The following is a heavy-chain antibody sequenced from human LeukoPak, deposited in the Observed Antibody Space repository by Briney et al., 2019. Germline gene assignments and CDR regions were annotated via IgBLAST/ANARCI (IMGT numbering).Heavy chain of an antibody. D-gene: IGHD5-12*01. Sequence: GGSLRLSCAASGFTVSSNYMSWVRQAPGKGLEWVSAISANGGSTFYADSVKGRFTVSRDSSKDTLYLQMNSLRAEDTAVYFCVRKALGYRLGYGDYWGQGTLVTASS. V-gene: IGHV3-23*01. CDR3: VRKALGYRLGYGDY. CDR2: ISANGGST. CDR1: GFTVSSNY. J-gene: IGHJ4*02.